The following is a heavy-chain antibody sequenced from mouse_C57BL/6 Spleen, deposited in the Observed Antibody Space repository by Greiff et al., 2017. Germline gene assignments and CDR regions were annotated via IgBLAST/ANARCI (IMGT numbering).Heavy chain of an antibody. J-gene: IGHJ1*03. V-gene: IGHV1-61*01. D-gene: IGHD2-1*01. CDR2: IYPSDSET. CDR3: AREEIYYGNYWYVDV. Sequence: QVQLQQPGAELVRPGSSVKLSCKASGYTFTSYWMDWVKQRPGQGLEWIGNIYPSDSETHYNQKFKDKATLTVDKSSSTAYMQLSSLTSEDSAVYYCAREEIYYGNYWYVDVWGTGTTVTVSS. CDR1: GYTFTSYW.